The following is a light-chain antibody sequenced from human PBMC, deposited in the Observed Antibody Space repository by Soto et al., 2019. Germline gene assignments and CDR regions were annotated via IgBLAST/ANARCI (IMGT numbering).Light chain of an antibody. CDR1: SNDVTSYYR. CDR2: GSS. V-gene: IGLV2-18*02. CDR3: QSYDSSLSGYV. Sequence: QAVLTQPPSVSGSPGQSVTISCSGTSNDVTSYYRVSWYQQTPGTAPKLMIYGSSNRPSGVPDRFSGSKSGTSASLAITGLQAEDEADYYCQSYDSSLSGYVFGTGTKLTVL. J-gene: IGLJ1*01.